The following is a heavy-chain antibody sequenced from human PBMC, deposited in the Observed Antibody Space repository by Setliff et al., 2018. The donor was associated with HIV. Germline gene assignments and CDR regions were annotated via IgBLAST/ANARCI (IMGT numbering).Heavy chain of an antibody. V-gene: IGHV1-18*01. CDR2: INTETGNP. Sequence: GASVKVSCKASGYTFTSYGISWVRQAPGQGLEWMGWINTETGNPMYAQKFQGRLTMTTDTSTNTTYMDLRSLRSDDTAVYYCASASYYHDTSGYYGPEYFQHWGRGTLVTVSS. CDR3: ASASYYHDTSGYYGPEYFQH. J-gene: IGHJ1*01. D-gene: IGHD3-22*01. CDR1: GYTFTSYG.